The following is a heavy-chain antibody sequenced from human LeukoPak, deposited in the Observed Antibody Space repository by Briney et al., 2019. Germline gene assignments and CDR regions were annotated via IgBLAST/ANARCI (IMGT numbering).Heavy chain of an antibody. V-gene: IGHV3-74*01. J-gene: IGHJ4*02. CDR3: ARGIYGNFDY. Sequence: GGSLRLSCAASGVTFNKYWMHWVRQVPRKGLIWVSRINNEGNDTNYVDSVKGRFTISRDNAKNTLYLQMNSLRAEDTAVYYCARGIYGNFDYWGQGSLVTVSS. D-gene: IGHD3-10*01. CDR1: GVTFNKYW. CDR2: INNEGNDT.